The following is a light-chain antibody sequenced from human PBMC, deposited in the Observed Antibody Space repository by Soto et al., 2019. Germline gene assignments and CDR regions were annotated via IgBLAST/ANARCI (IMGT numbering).Light chain of an antibody. CDR2: EVS. CDR1: SSDVGGYNY. CDR3: TSYTTSSTWV. Sequence: QSVLTQPASVSGSPGQSITISCTGTSSDVGGYNYVSWYQQHPGRAPKLMIFEVSNRPSGVSNRFSGSKSGNTASLTISGLQAEDAAEYYCTSYTTSSTWVFGGGTKLTVL. J-gene: IGLJ3*02. V-gene: IGLV2-14*01.